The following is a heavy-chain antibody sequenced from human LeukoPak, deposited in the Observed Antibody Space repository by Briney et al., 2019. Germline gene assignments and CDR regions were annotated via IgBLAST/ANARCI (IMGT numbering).Heavy chain of an antibody. D-gene: IGHD4-11*01. CDR2: VYTSGST. CDR1: GGSISGGY. CDR3: AKSYFDYSTYYSYYFNL. V-gene: IGHV4-4*09. J-gene: IGHJ4*02. Sequence: SETLSLTCTVPGGSISGGYWSWIRQPPGRGLEWIGYVYTSGSTNYNPSLKSRVTISVDTSKSQFALKLSSVTAADTAVYYCAKSYFDYSTYYSYYFNLWGQGALVTVSS.